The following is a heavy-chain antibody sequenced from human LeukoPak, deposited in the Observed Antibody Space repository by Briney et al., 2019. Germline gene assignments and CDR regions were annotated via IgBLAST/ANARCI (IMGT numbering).Heavy chain of an antibody. CDR2: VNADGGNT. J-gene: IGHJ4*02. D-gene: IGHD5-12*01. CDR3: AKDVEATISSGGYYFDY. V-gene: IGHV3-23*01. Sequence: GGSLRLSCAASGFTFDNYRMSWVRQAPGKGLEWVSTVNADGGNTYYADSVKGRFTISRDNSKSTLILQMNSLRAEDTALYFCAKDVEATISSGGYYFDYWGQGTLVTVSS. CDR1: GFTFDNYR.